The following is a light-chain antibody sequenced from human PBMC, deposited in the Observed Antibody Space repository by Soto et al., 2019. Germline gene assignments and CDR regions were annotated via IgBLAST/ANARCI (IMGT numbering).Light chain of an antibody. V-gene: IGLV4-69*02. CDR2: LNSDGSH. CDR1: SGHSSYT. J-gene: IGLJ2*01. CDR3: QTWGTGFQI. Sequence: QSVLTQSPSASASLGASVKLTCTLSSGHSSYTIAWHQQHPEKGPRYLMRLNSDGSHNKGDGIPDRFSGSSSGAERYLTISSLQSEDEADYYCQTWGTGFQIFGGGTKLTVL.